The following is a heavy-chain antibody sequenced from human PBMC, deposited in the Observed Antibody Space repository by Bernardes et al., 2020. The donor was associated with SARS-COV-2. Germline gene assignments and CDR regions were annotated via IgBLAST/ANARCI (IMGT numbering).Heavy chain of an antibody. D-gene: IGHD1-20*01. Sequence: GGSLRLSCATSGFTFNSYWIHWVRQAPGRGLMWVSRINTDGTTTNYADAVKGRFTTSRDNARNTAYLQLNSLTVDDTAVYYCATVRDYYNGDWGQGTLVTVSS. V-gene: IGHV3-74*01. CDR1: GFTFNSYW. CDR2: INTDGTTT. CDR3: ATVRDYYNGD. J-gene: IGHJ3*01.